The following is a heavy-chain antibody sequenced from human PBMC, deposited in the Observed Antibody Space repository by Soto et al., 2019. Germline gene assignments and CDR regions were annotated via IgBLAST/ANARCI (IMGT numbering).Heavy chain of an antibody. CDR2: ISWGSPYT. Sequence: EVQLVESGGVVVQPGGSLRLSCAASGFTFDAYTMHWVRQAPGKGLEWVSLISWGSPYTYYADSEKGRFTISRDNGQNSLYLQMNSLRTEDTALYYCTKVSYPYSSASETLFDSWGQGTLVTVSS. CDR1: GFTFDAYT. CDR3: TKVSYPYSSASETLFDS. J-gene: IGHJ4*02. V-gene: IGHV3-43*01. D-gene: IGHD6-6*01.